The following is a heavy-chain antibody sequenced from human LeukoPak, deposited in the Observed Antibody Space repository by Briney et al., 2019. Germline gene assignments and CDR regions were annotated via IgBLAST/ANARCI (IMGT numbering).Heavy chain of an antibody. Sequence: PSETLSLTCAISGGSISSGGYSWSWIRQPPGKGLEWIGYIYHSGSTYYNPSLKSRVTISVDRSKNQFSLKLSSVTAADTAVYYCARKYGGFDYWGQGTLVTVSS. CDR2: IYHSGST. CDR3: ARKYGGFDY. J-gene: IGHJ4*02. D-gene: IGHD4-23*01. V-gene: IGHV4-30-2*01. CDR1: GGSISSGGYS.